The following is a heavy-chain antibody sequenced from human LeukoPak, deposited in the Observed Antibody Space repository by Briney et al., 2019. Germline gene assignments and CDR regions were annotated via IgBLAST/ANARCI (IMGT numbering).Heavy chain of an antibody. Sequence: ASVKVSCKASGYTFTSYDINWVRQATGQRLEWMGWMNPNSGNTGYAQKFQGRVTMTRNTSISTAYMELSSLRSEDTAVYYCARGRTYYYDSSGYYGDYWGQGTLVTVSS. J-gene: IGHJ4*02. D-gene: IGHD3-22*01. CDR3: ARGRTYYYDSSGYYGDY. CDR1: GYTFTSYD. CDR2: MNPNSGNT. V-gene: IGHV1-8*01.